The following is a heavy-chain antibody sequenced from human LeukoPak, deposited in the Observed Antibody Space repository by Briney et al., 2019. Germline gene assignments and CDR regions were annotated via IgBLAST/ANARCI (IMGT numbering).Heavy chain of an antibody. D-gene: IGHD6-13*01. CDR1: GDSLVSGHY. V-gene: IGHV4-38-2*02. Sequence: SETLSLTCTVSGDSLVSGHYWGWIRQPPGQGLEWVGSVYHSGSIYYNPSLKSRVTIAVDTSKNQFSLRLSSVTAADTAFYYCARDRGVSGFDYWVQGTLVTVSS. CDR3: ARDRGVSGFDY. CDR2: VYHSGSI. J-gene: IGHJ4*02.